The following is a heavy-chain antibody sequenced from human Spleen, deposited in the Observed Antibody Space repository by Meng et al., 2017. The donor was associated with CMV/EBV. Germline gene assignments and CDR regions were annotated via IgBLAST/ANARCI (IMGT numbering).Heavy chain of an antibody. CDR2: MNPNSGQT. CDR3: ARTQSYYGSGTYNWFDP. V-gene: IGHV1-8*01. J-gene: IGHJ5*02. D-gene: IGHD3-10*01. CDR1: YRFPSYD. Sequence: YRFPSYDINWVRQATGQGLEWMGWMNPNSGQTGYAKKFQGRVSFTRNTSMRTAYMELSSLRSEDTAVYFCARTQSYYGSGTYNWFDPWGQGTLVTVSS.